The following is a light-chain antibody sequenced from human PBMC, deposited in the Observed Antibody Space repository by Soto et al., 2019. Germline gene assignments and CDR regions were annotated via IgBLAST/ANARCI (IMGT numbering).Light chain of an antibody. V-gene: IGLV1-44*01. Sequence: QSVLTQPPSAYGTPGQRVTISCSGSSSNIGINTVNWYQQLPGTAPKLLIFSSYQRPSGVPDRFSGSKSGTSASLAISGLQSDDEADYYCATCDDSLNGLWVFGGGTKLTVL. J-gene: IGLJ3*02. CDR2: SSY. CDR3: ATCDDSLNGLWV. CDR1: SSNIGINT.